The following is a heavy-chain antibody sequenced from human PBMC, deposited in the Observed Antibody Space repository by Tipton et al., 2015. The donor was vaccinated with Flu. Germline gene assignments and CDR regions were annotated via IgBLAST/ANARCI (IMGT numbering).Heavy chain of an antibody. Sequence: TLSFTCTVSGGSISSYFWSWIRQPPGKGLDWIGYIYYSGSTNYNPSLKSRVTISVDTSKNQFSLKLSSVTAADTAVYYCARSNGGFDYWGQGTLVTVSS. V-gene: IGHV4-59*01. CDR2: IYYSGST. J-gene: IGHJ4*02. CDR1: GGSISSYF. CDR3: ARSNGGFDY.